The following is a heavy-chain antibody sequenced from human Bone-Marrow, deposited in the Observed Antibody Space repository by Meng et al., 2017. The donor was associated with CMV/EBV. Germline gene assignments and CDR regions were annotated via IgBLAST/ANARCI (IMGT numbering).Heavy chain of an antibody. CDR3: ARDLGSAFDI. CDR1: GFTFSSYS. D-gene: IGHD2-15*01. J-gene: IGHJ3*02. Sequence: GGSLRLSCAASGFTFSSYSMNWVRQAPGKGLEWVSYISSSSTIYYADSVKGRFTISRDNSKNTLYLQMNSLRAEDTAVYYCARDLGSAFDIWGQGRMVTVSS. V-gene: IGHV3-48*01. CDR2: ISSSSTI.